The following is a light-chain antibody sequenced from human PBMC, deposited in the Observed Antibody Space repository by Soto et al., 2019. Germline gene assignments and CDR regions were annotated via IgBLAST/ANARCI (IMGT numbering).Light chain of an antibody. J-gene: IGKJ1*01. CDR1: QTIYSN. CDR3: QQYQNLWT. CDR2: RAS. Sequence: IVMTQSPATLSVSPGERATLSCRAGQTIYSNVAWYQQRPGQAPRLLIYRASTRATGVPARFSGSGSRTEFTLTISGLQSEHFALYYCQQYQNLWTFGQGTKVEIK. V-gene: IGKV3-15*01.